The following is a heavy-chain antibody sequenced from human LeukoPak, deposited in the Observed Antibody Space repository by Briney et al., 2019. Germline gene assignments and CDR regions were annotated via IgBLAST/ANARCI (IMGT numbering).Heavy chain of an antibody. CDR3: PVLPCYIESDKYFYADNAFAL. D-gene: IGHD3-10*01. V-gene: IGHV4-38-2*02. J-gene: IGHJ3*01. CDR2: IYQTANT. Sequence: SETLSLTCTVSNYSIGSGYYWGWIRQPPGKGLQWIGSIYQTANTYYNPSLNSRLTISMDTSKNQFSLRLASVSAADTPVYYCPVLPCYIESDKYFYADNAFALWGQGTMVAVSS. CDR1: NYSIGSGYY.